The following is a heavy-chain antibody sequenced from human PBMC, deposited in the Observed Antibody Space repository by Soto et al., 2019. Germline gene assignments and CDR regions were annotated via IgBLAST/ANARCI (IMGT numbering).Heavy chain of an antibody. V-gene: IGHV5-51*01. Sequence: PGESLKISCQGSGYIFSTYWIAWVRQMPGKGLEYMGIIYPSDSETRYSPSFEGRVTISVDKSINTAYLQWRSLKATDTAIYFWVLGGSGPDGWFDPCGRGNLVTVSS. D-gene: IGHD3-16*01. CDR1: GYIFSTYW. CDR3: VLGGSGPDGWFDP. CDR2: IYPSDSET. J-gene: IGHJ5*02.